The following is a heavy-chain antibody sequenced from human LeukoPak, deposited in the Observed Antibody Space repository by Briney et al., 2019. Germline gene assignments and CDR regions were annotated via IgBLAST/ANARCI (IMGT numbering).Heavy chain of an antibody. CDR2: IYSGGST. CDR3: ARDLPDVSSAYYGGDH. D-gene: IGHD6-19*01. Sequence: PGGSLRLSCAASGFTVSSNYMSWVRQAPGKGLEWVSVIYSGGSTYYADSVKGRFTISRDNSKNTLYLQMNSLRTEDTAVYYCARDLPDVSSAYYGGDHWGQGTLVTVSS. CDR1: GFTVSSNY. J-gene: IGHJ4*02. V-gene: IGHV3-66*02.